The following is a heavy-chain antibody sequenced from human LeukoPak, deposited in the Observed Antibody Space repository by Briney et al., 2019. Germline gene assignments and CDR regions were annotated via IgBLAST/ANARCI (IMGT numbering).Heavy chain of an antibody. Sequence: PSETLSLTCTVSGGSISSYYWSWIRQPPGKGLEWIGYIYYSGSTNYNPSFKSRVTISVDTSKNQFSLKLSSVTAADTAVYYCARISYYYDSSGYFSFLFDPWGQGTLVTVSS. CDR3: ARISYYYDSSGYFSFLFDP. CDR2: IYYSGST. CDR1: GGSISSYY. J-gene: IGHJ5*02. V-gene: IGHV4-59*01. D-gene: IGHD3-22*01.